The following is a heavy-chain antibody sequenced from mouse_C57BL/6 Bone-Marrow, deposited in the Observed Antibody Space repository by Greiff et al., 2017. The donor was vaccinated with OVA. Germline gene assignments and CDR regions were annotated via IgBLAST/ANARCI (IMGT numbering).Heavy chain of an antibody. V-gene: IGHV1-55*01. CDR1: GYTFTSYW. CDR2: IYPGSGST. Sequence: VQLQESGAELVKPGASVKMSCKASGYTFTSYWITWVKQRPGQGLEWIGDIYPGSGSTNYNEKFKSKATLTVDTSSSTAYMQLSSLTSEDSAVYYCARSYYDYLWYFDVWGTGTTVTVSS. J-gene: IGHJ1*03. D-gene: IGHD2-4*01. CDR3: ARSYYDYLWYFDV.